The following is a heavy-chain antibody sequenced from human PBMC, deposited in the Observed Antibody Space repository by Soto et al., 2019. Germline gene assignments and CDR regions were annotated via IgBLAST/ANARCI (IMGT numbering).Heavy chain of an antibody. CDR3: ARGPSGDKVDS. V-gene: IGHV4-30-4*08. CDR1: GGSISSGGYY. CDR2: IYDGGRT. Sequence: SETLSLTCTVSGGSISSGGYYWSWIRQHPDMGLEWIGHIYDGGRTYNNPSLESRVTMSVDTSKSQLSLTLSSVSAADTAVYYCARGPSGDKVDSWGQGTLVTVSS. J-gene: IGHJ4*02. D-gene: IGHD7-27*01.